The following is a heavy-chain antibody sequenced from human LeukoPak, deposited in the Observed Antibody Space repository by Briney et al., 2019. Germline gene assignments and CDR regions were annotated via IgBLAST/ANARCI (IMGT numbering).Heavy chain of an antibody. CDR3: ARIRYYDSSGYYYYFDY. D-gene: IGHD3-22*01. CDR2: LNQDGSEK. Sequence: PSETLSLTCAVYGGSFSGYYWSWVRQAPGKGLEWVANLNQDGSEKSYVASVKGRFTISRDNAKNSLYLQMNSLRAEDTAVYYCARIRYYDSSGYYYYFDYWGQGTLVTVSS. V-gene: IGHV3-7*03. J-gene: IGHJ4*02. CDR1: GGSFSGYY.